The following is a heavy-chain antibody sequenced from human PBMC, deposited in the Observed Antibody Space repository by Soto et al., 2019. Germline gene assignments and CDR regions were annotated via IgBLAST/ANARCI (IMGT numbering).Heavy chain of an antibody. D-gene: IGHD3-22*01. V-gene: IGHV4-34*01. CDR3: ATRYYYDSSAPGDY. CDR1: GGSFSGYY. Sequence: QVQLQQWGAGLLKPSETLSLTCAVYGGSFSGYYWSWIRQPPGKGLEWIGEINHSGSTNYNPSLKSRVTISVDTSKNQFSLKLSSVTAADTAVYYCATRYYYDSSAPGDYWGQGTLVTVSS. J-gene: IGHJ4*02. CDR2: INHSGST.